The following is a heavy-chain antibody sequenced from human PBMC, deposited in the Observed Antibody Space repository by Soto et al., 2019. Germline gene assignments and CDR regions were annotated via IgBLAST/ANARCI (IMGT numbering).Heavy chain of an antibody. CDR2: IIPIFGTA. J-gene: IGHJ6*02. V-gene: IGHV1-69*12. D-gene: IGHD3-16*01. CDR3: ARGFWGPNDSGMDV. Sequence: QVQLVQSGAEVKKPGSSVKVSCKASGGTFSSYAISWVRQAPGQGLEWMGGIIPIFGTANYAQKFQGRVTLTADESTTTAYRELSSLRSEDTAVYYCARGFWGPNDSGMDVWGQGTTVTVSS. CDR1: GGTFSSYA.